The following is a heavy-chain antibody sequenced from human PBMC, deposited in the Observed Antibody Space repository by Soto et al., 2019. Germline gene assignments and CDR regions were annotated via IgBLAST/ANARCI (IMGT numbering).Heavy chain of an antibody. J-gene: IGHJ6*02. V-gene: IGHV1-69*01. Sequence: QVQLVQSGAEVKKPGSSVRVSCQASGGTFTTYAFNWVRQAPGQGLEWMGGIIPMYNKPNYAPNFLGRVTSPADPATRTAYMELTTLRSEDTAVYFGARGYRGGDYYAMDVWGQGTTVTVSS. CDR1: GGTFTTYA. CDR2: IIPMYNKP. D-gene: IGHD4-4*01. CDR3: ARGYRGGDYYAMDV.